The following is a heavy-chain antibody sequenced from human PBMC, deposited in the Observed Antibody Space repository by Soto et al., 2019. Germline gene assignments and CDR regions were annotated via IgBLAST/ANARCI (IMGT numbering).Heavy chain of an antibody. Sequence: QVQLVESGGGVVQPGRSLRLSCAASGFTFSSYAMHWVRQAPGKGLEWVAVISYDGSNKYYADSVKGRFTISRDNSKNTLYLQMNSLRAEDTAVYDCARGRGSSWYENWYFDLWGRGTLVTVSS. V-gene: IGHV3-30-3*01. J-gene: IGHJ2*01. CDR2: ISYDGSNK. CDR3: ARGRGSSWYENWYFDL. CDR1: GFTFSSYA. D-gene: IGHD6-13*01.